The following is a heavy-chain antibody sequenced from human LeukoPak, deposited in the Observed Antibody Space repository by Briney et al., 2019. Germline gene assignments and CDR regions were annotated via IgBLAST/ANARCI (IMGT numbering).Heavy chain of an antibody. CDR1: GFSIKSYS. CDR3: ARLRDTVTSASDF. CDR2: ISSSGGYI. V-gene: IGHV3-21*01. D-gene: IGHD4-17*01. Sequence: PGGSLRLSCAVSGFSIKSYSMTWVRQAPGKGLEWVATISSSGGYIYYADSVKGRFTISRDTAQNSLFLQLNSLRVEDTAVYNCARLRDTVTSASDFWGQGTLVTVSS. J-gene: IGHJ4*02.